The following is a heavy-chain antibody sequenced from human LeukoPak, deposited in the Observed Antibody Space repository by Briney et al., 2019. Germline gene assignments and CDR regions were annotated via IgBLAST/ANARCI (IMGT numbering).Heavy chain of an antibody. CDR2: ISGSGGST. CDR3: AKERRTYYRGAWY. D-gene: IGHD1-26*01. V-gene: IGHV3-23*01. J-gene: IGHJ4*02. Sequence: PGGSLRLSCAASGFNFSSYAMTWVRQPPGKGLEWVSTISGSGGSTHYADSAKGRFTISRDNSKNTLYLQMNSLRAGDTAVYCCAKERRTYYRGAWYWGQGTLVSVSS. CDR1: GFNFSSYA.